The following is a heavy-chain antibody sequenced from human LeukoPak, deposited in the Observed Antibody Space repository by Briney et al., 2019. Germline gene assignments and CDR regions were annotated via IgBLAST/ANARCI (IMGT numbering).Heavy chain of an antibody. J-gene: IGHJ6*03. CDR1: GYSFTSYW. CDR3: ARGGYTYAYYYYYMDV. V-gene: IGHV5-51*01. Sequence: GXSLKISCKGSGYSFTSYWIGWVRQLPGKGLEWMGIIYPGGSDTRYSPSFQGQVTISADKSISTAYLQWSSLKASDTAMYYCARGGYTYAYYYYYMDVWGKGTTVTVSS. CDR2: IYPGGSDT. D-gene: IGHD5-18*01.